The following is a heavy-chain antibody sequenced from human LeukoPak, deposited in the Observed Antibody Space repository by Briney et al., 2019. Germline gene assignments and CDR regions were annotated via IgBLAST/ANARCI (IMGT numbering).Heavy chain of an antibody. CDR3: AREKTLIVGATTDAFDI. V-gene: IGHV1-2*02. Sequence: ASVKVSCKASGYTFTGYYMHWVRQAPGQGLEWMGWINLNSGGTNYAQKFQGRVTMTRDTSISTAYMELSRLRSDDTAVYYCAREKTLIVGATTDAFDIWGRGTMVTVSS. CDR2: INLNSGGT. D-gene: IGHD1-26*01. CDR1: GYTFTGYY. J-gene: IGHJ3*02.